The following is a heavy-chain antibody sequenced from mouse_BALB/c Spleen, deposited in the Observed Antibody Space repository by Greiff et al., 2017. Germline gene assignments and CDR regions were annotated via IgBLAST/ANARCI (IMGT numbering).Heavy chain of an antibody. V-gene: IGHV5-9-4*01. J-gene: IGHJ3*01. CDR3: ARDGGNFSWFAY. CDR2: ISSGGSYT. D-gene: IGHD2-1*01. CDR1: GFTFSSYA. Sequence: EVNLVESGGGLVKPGGSLKLSCAASGFTFSSYAMSWVRQSPEKRLEWVAEISSGGSYTYYPDTVTGRFTISRDNAKNTLYLEMSSLRSEDTAMYYCARDGGNFSWFAYWGQGTLVTVSA.